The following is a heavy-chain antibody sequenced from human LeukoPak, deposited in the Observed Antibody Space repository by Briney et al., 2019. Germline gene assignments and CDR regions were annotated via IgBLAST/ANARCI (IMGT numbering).Heavy chain of an antibody. V-gene: IGHV3-30*18. CDR2: ISYDGSNK. D-gene: IGHD5-18*01. J-gene: IGHJ4*02. Sequence: VGSLRLSCAASGFTFSSYGMHWVRQAPGKGLEWVAVISYDGSNKYYADSVKGRFTISRDNSKNTLYLQMNSPRAEDTAVYYCAKDRGYSYGLFDYWGQGTLVTVSS. CDR1: GFTFSSYG. CDR3: AKDRGYSYGLFDY.